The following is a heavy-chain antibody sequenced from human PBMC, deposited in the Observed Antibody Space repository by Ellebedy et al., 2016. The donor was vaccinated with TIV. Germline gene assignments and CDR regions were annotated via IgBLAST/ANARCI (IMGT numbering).Heavy chain of an antibody. CDR3: VRAGSYAFHY. D-gene: IGHD1-26*01. V-gene: IGHV3-7*04. J-gene: IGHJ4*02. Sequence: GESLKISXAASGFIFSSYWMSWVRQAPGKGLEWVANIKRDGSEKYYVDSVKGRFTISRDNAKNSLSLQMDSLRAEDTAVYYCVRAGSYAFHYWGQGTLVTVSS. CDR2: IKRDGSEK. CDR1: GFIFSSYW.